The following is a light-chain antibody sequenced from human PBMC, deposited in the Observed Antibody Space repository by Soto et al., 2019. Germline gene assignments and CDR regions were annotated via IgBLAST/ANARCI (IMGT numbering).Light chain of an antibody. CDR1: QSVSNNY. CDR3: QQYGISGT. Sequence: EMVLRQAPGNLSLSPGERATLSCRASQSVSNNYLAWYQQKPGQAPRLLIYGASNRATGIPDRFSGSGSGTDFTLTISRLEPEDFAVYYCQQYGISGTFGQGTKVDIK. J-gene: IGKJ1*01. CDR2: GAS. V-gene: IGKV3-20*01.